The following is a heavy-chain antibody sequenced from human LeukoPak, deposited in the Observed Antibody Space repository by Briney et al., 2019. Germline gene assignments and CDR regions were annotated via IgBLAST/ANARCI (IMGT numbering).Heavy chain of an antibody. V-gene: IGHV3-21*01. CDR1: GFMFSSYS. Sequence: PGGSLRLSCAASGFMFSSYSMNWVRQAPGKGLEWVSCISTSSRNIFQADSVEGRFTISRDNAKNSLYLQMNSLKAEDTAVYYCANFYGDYLSPTDWGQGTLVTVSS. CDR2: ISTSSRNI. J-gene: IGHJ4*02. CDR3: ANFYGDYLSPTD. D-gene: IGHD4-17*01.